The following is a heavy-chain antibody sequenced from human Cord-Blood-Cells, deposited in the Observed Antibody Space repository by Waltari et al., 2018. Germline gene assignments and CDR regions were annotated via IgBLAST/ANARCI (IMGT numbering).Heavy chain of an antibody. CDR2: IYWDDDK. Sequence: QITLKESGPTLVKPTQTLTLTCTFSGFSLSTSGGGVGWFRHPPGKALEWLALIYWDDDKRYSPSLQSRLTITKDTSKTQVVLTMTNMDPVDTATYYCAHRRVGWATYYVDYWGQGTLVTVSS. J-gene: IGHJ4*02. D-gene: IGHD6-19*01. CDR1: GFSLSTSGGG. CDR3: AHRRVGWATYYVDY. V-gene: IGHV2-5*02.